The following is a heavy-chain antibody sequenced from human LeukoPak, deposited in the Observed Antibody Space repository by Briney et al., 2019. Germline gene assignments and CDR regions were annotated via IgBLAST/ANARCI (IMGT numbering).Heavy chain of an antibody. Sequence: PGGSLRLSCAASGFTFSSYTVSWVRQAPGKGLEWVSAISGSGGSTYYADSVKGRFTISRDNSKNTLYLQMNSLRAEDTAVYYCAKEVSADYYGSGSYYNIFDYWGQGTLVTVSS. CDR1: GFTFSSYT. V-gene: IGHV3-23*01. CDR3: AKEVSADYYGSGSYYNIFDY. CDR2: ISGSGGST. J-gene: IGHJ4*02. D-gene: IGHD3-10*01.